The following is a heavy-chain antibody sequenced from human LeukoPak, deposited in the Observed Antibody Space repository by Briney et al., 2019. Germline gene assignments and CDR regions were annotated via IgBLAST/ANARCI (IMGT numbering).Heavy chain of an antibody. CDR2: INPNSGGT. J-gene: IGHJ6*02. CDR3: AREVAVARKGPFYYYYGMDV. D-gene: IGHD6-19*01. Sequence: ASVKVSCKASGYTFTGYYMHWVRQAPGQGLEWMGWINPNSGGTNYAQKFQGRVTMTRDTSISTAYMVLSRLRSDDTAVYYCAREVAVARKGPFYYYYGMDVWGQGTTVTVSS. V-gene: IGHV1-2*02. CDR1: GYTFTGYY.